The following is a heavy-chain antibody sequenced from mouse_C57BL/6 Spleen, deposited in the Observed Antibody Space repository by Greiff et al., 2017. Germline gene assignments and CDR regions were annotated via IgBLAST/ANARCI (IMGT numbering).Heavy chain of an antibody. CDR1: GYAFSSSW. J-gene: IGHJ2*01. Sequence: QVQLQQSGPELVKPGASVKISCKASGYAFSSSWMNWVKQRPGKGLEWIGRIYPGDGATNYNGKFKGKATLTADKSSSTAYMQLSSLTSEDSAVYFCALWDGYYFDYWGQGTTLTVSS. CDR3: ALWDGYYFDY. CDR2: IYPGDGAT. V-gene: IGHV1-82*01. D-gene: IGHD4-1*01.